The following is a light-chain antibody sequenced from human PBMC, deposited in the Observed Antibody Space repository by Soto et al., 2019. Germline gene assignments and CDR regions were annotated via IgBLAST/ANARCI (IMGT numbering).Light chain of an antibody. CDR1: QSVSNW. V-gene: IGKV1-5*03. CDR3: QQYNSYSQT. Sequence: DSQMTQSTSPLSASVGDRVTITCRASQSVSNWWAWYQQKPGKAPKILIYKASSLESGVPSRFSGSGSGTEFTLTISSLRPDDFATYYCQQYNSYSQTFGQGTKVDI. J-gene: IGKJ1*01. CDR2: KAS.